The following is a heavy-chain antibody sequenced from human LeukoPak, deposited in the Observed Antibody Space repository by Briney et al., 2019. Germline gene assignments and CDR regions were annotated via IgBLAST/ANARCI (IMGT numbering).Heavy chain of an antibody. CDR1: GGSISSGSYY. CDR2: IYTSGST. J-gene: IGHJ4*02. V-gene: IGHV4-61*02. Sequence: SQTLSPTCTVSGGSISSGSYYWSWIRQPAGKGLEWIGRIYTSGSTNYNPSLKSRVTISVDTSKNQFSLKLSSVTAADTAVYYCARTEEIFGVVISYYFDYWGQGTLVTVSS. D-gene: IGHD3-3*01. CDR3: ARTEEIFGVVISYYFDY.